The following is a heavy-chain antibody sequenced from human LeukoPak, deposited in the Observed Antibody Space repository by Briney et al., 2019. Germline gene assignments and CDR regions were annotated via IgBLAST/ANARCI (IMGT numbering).Heavy chain of an antibody. CDR1: GYTFTSYW. D-gene: IGHD6-6*01. Sequence: GESLKISCKSSGYTFTSYWIGWVRQLPGKGLEWMGIIYPGDSDTRYSASFQGQVTISADKSISTAYLQWNSLKASDTAIYYCAKTGDFSSAFEYWGQGTAVTVSS. J-gene: IGHJ4*02. CDR3: AKTGDFSSAFEY. V-gene: IGHV5-51*01. CDR2: IYPGDSDT.